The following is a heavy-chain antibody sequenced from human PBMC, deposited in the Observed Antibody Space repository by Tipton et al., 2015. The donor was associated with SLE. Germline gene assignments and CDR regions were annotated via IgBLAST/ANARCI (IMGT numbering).Heavy chain of an antibody. CDR1: GGSITSNKW. CDR2: ISHSGDT. V-gene: IGHV4-4*02. CDR3: AKDYNHDNADYN. D-gene: IGHD4-17*01. J-gene: IGHJ4*02. Sequence: PGLVKPSGTLSLTCGVSGGSITSNKWWTWVRQSPGKGLEWIGEISHSGDTDYNPSLKSRVTISVDKSKNQFSLKLSSVTVADTAVYYCAKDYNHDNADYNWGQGTLVIVSS.